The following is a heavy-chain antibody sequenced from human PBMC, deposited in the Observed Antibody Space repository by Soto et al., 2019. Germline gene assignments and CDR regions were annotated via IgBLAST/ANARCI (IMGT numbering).Heavy chain of an antibody. J-gene: IGHJ4*02. CDR2: IRTKSNGYAT. CDR1: GFTFSGSA. D-gene: IGHD6-6*01. V-gene: IGHV3-73*01. CDR3: SRVEYVTSSPIG. Sequence: GGSLRLSCXASGFTFSGSAIHWVRQASGKGLEWVARIRTKSNGYATTYAASVKGRFTISRDDSKNMAYLQMNGLKTEDTAMYYCSRVEYVTSSPIGWGQGTLVTVSS.